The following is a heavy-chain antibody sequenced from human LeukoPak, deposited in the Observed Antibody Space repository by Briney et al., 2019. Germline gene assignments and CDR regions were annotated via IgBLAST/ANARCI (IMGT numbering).Heavy chain of an antibody. J-gene: IGHJ5*02. V-gene: IGHV4-59*01. D-gene: IGHD3-22*01. CDR3: ARVTMSWFDP. CDR1: GGSISSYY. Sequence: SETLSLTCTVSGGSISSYYWSWIRQPPGKGLEWIGYTYYSGSTNYNPSLKSRVTISVDTSKNQFSLKLSSVTAADTAVYYCARVTMSWFDPWGQGTLVTVSS. CDR2: TYYSGST.